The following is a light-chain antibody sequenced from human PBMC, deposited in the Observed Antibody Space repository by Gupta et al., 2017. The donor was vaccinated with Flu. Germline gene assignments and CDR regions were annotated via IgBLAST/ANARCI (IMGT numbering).Light chain of an antibody. CDR1: SGSVSSDHY. CDR3: GLYMGNGVWI. V-gene: IGLV8-61*01. Sequence: VLTQEPSFSVSPGGTLTLTCGLSSGSVSSDHYTSWYQQRPGQAPRTLVYSTSTRSSGVPERFSGSILGHKAALTISGAQADDDCLYFCGLYMGNGVWIFGGGTRVTVL. J-gene: IGLJ2*01. CDR2: STS.